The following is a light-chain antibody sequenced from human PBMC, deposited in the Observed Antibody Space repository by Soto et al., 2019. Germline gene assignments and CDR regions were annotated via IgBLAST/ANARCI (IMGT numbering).Light chain of an antibody. CDR3: QQRSNWPIT. V-gene: IGKV3-11*01. CDR2: DAS. J-gene: IGKJ5*01. Sequence: EIVMTQSPATLSLSPGERATLSWRASQSVSGDYIAWYQQKPGQAPRLLIYDASNRATGIPARFSGSGSGTDFTLTISSLEPEDFAVYYCQQRSNWPITFGQGTRLEI. CDR1: QSVSGD.